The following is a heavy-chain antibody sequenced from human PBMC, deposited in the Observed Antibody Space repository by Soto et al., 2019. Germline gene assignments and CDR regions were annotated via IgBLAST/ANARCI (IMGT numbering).Heavy chain of an antibody. J-gene: IGHJ5*02. CDR2: ISGSGGST. Sequence: EVQLLESGGGLVQPGGSLRLSCAASGFTFSSYAMSWVRQAPGKGLEWVSAISGSGGSTYYADSVKGRFTISRDNSKNTLYLQMNSLRAEDTAVYYCTITKLAVAGPYHWGQGTLVTVSS. CDR1: GFTFSSYA. CDR3: TITKLAVAGPYH. V-gene: IGHV3-23*01. D-gene: IGHD6-19*01.